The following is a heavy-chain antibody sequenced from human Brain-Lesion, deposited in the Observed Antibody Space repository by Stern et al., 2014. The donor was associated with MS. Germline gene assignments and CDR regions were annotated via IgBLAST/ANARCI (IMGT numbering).Heavy chain of an antibody. CDR1: GYTLTELS. V-gene: IGHV1-24*01. CDR2: YDLEDGEI. J-gene: IGHJ4*02. CDR3: ATGIGLWAFDY. Sequence: VQLVESGAVVKKPGASVKVSCKLSGYTLTELSMHWVRQAPGKGLEWMGGYDLEDGEIMYAQKFQGRVNMTEDTSTDTAYMELSSLRSEDTAVYYCATGIGLWAFDYWGQGTLVTVSS. D-gene: IGHD7-27*01.